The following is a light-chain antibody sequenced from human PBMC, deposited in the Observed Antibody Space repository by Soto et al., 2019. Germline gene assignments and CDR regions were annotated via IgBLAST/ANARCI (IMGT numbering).Light chain of an antibody. CDR2: SNN. V-gene: IGLV1-44*01. J-gene: IGLJ1*01. CDR3: AAWDDSLNGYV. Sequence: QSVLTQPPSASRTPGQRVTISCSRSSSNIGSNTVNWYQQLPGTAPKLLIYSNNQRPSGVPDRFSGSKSGTSASLAISGLQSEDEADYYCAAWDDSLNGYVFGTGTKLTVL. CDR1: SSNIGSNT.